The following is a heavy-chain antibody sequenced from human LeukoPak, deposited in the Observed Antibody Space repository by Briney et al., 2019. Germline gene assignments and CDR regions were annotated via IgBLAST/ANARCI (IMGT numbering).Heavy chain of an antibody. CDR1: GYTFTSYG. CDR2: ISAYNGNT. V-gene: IGHV1-18*01. D-gene: IGHD6-13*01. J-gene: IGHJ5*02. CDR3: AREIAAAEGSNWFDP. Sequence: GASVKVSCKASGYTFTSYGISWVSQAPGQGLEWMGWISAYNGNTNYAQKLQGRVTMTTDTSTSTAYMELRCLRSDDTAVYYCAREIAAAEGSNWFDPWGQGTLVTVSS.